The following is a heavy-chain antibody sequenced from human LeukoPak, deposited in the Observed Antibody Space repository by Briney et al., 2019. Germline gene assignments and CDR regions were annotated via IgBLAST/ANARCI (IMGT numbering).Heavy chain of an antibody. V-gene: IGHV1-69*02. CDR3: ARPAVVVPAAIQRGYYYGMDA. CDR1: GGTFSSYT. D-gene: IGHD2-2*02. Sequence: SVKVSCKASGGTFSSYTISWVRQAPGQGLEWMGRIIPILGIANYAQKFQGRVTITADKSTSTAYTELSSLRSEDTAVYYCARPAVVVPAAIQRGYYYGMDAWGQGTTVTVSS. CDR2: IIPILGIA. J-gene: IGHJ6*02.